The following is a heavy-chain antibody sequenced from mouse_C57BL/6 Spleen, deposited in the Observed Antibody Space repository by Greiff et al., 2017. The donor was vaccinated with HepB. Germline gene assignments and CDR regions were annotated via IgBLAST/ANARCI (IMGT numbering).Heavy chain of an antibody. CDR2: ISSGSSTI. CDR1: GFTFSDYG. V-gene: IGHV5-17*01. Sequence: EVNLVESGGGLVQPGGSLKLSCAASGFTFSDYGMRWVRQAPEKGLEWVAYISSGSSTIYYADTVKGRFTISRDNAKNTLFLHMTSLRSEDTAMYYCAILLRAMDDWGQGTSVTVSS. D-gene: IGHD1-1*01. CDR3: AILLRAMDD. J-gene: IGHJ4*01.